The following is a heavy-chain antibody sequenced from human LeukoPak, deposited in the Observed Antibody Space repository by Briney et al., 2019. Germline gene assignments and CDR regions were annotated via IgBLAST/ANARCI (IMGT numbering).Heavy chain of an antibody. J-gene: IGHJ5*02. Sequence: ASVKVFCKASGYTFIGYYMHWVRQAPGQGLEWMGWLNPNSGGTDYAQKFQGRVTMTRDTSISTAYMELSRLRSDDTAVYYCARDYYGSGRGDWFDPWGQGTLVTVSS. CDR3: ARDYYGSGRGDWFDP. D-gene: IGHD3-10*01. V-gene: IGHV1-2*02. CDR1: GYTFIGYY. CDR2: LNPNSGGT.